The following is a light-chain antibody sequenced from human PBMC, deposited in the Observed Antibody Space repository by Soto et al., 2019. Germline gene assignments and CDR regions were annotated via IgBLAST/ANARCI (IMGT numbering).Light chain of an antibody. Sequence: EIVLTQSPATLSLSPGERATLSCRASQSVSSYLAWYQQKPGQAPRLLIYDASNRATGIPARFSGSGSGTDFPLTISSLEPEDFAVYYCQQRNNWPRGTFGQGTRLEMK. CDR1: QSVSSY. CDR2: DAS. CDR3: QQRNNWPRGT. V-gene: IGKV3-11*01. J-gene: IGKJ5*01.